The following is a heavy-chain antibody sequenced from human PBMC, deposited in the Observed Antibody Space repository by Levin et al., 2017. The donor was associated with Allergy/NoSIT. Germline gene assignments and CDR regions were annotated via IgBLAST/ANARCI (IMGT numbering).Heavy chain of an antibody. CDR1: GFTFSSYW. J-gene: IGHJ6*02. Sequence: GGSLRLSCAASGFTFSSYWMHWVRQAPGKGLVWVSRINSDGSSTSYADSVKGRFTISRDNAKNTLYLQMNSLRAEDTAVYYCARVHRAVGTLTIFGVVRFGMDVWGQGTTVTVSS. CDR2: INSDGSST. D-gene: IGHD3-3*01. V-gene: IGHV3-74*01. CDR3: ARVHRAVGTLTIFGVVRFGMDV.